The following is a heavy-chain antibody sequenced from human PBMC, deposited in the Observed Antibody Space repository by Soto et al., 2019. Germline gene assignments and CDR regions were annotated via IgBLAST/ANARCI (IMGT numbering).Heavy chain of an antibody. CDR1: GFTFTSSA. CDR2: IVVGSGNT. CDR3: AAAGRYDAFDI. V-gene: IGHV1-58*01. Sequence: QMQLVQSGPEVKKPGTSVKVSCKASGFTFTSSAVQWVRQARGQRLEWIGWIVVGSGNTNYAQKFQESVTITRDMSTSTAYMELSSLRSEDTAVYYCAAAGRYDAFDIWGQGTMVTVSS. J-gene: IGHJ3*02.